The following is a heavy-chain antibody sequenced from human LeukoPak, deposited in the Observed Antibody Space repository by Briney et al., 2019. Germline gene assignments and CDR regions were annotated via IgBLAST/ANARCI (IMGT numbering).Heavy chain of an antibody. Sequence: GASVTVSCKVSGYTLTELSMHWVRQAPGKGLEGMGGFDPEDGETIYAQKFQGRVTMTEDTSTDTAYMELSSLRSEDTAVYYCATDQSGSYYYGMDVWGQGTTVTVSS. J-gene: IGHJ6*02. V-gene: IGHV1-24*01. D-gene: IGHD1-26*01. CDR3: ATDQSGSYYYGMDV. CDR2: FDPEDGET. CDR1: GYTLTELS.